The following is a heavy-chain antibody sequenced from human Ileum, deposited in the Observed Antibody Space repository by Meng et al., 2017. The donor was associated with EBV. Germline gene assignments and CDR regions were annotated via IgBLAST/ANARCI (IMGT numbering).Heavy chain of an antibody. D-gene: IGHD3-10*01. Sequence: QLQLQGPGPGLGKPSGTLSLTCAVPGDAVSGSDWWSWVRQPPGKGLEWIGEVYHDGATNYHPSLKSRVTISLDKSKNEVNLHLNSLTAADTAVYFGARSSPIVRGLDYWGQGTLVTVSS. J-gene: IGHJ4*02. V-gene: IGHV4-4*02. CDR2: VYHDGAT. CDR1: GDAVSGSDW. CDR3: ARSSPIVRGLDY.